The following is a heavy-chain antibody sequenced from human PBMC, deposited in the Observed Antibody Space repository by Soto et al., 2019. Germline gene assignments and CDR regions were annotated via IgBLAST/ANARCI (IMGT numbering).Heavy chain of an antibody. CDR1: GFTFTSSA. Sequence: QMQLVQSGPEVKKPGTSVKVSCKTSGFTFTSSAMQWVRQARGQRLEWIGWIVIGSGHTNYAQKFQERVTITRDMSTSTAYMELSSVRYEDTAVYYCAGASSTSGGYYGMDVWGQGTTVTVSS. V-gene: IGHV1-58*02. CDR3: AGASSTSGGYYGMDV. D-gene: IGHD2-2*01. CDR2: IVIGSGHT. J-gene: IGHJ6*02.